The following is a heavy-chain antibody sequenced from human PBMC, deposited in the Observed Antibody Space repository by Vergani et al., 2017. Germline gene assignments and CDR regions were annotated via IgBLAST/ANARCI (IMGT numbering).Heavy chain of an antibody. J-gene: IGHJ6*02. CDR1: GFTSSYYG. CDR2: ISYDGTQK. CDR3: AKASRSVVMWYYGMDV. D-gene: IGHD3-22*01. V-gene: IGHV3-30*18. Sequence: QVHLVESGGGVVQPGRSLRLSCVVSGFTSSYYGMHWVRQAPGKGLEWVAVISYDGTQKYYADSVKGRFTISRDNSKNTLYLQMNSLRAEDTAVYYCAKASRSVVMWYYGMDVWGQGTTVTVSS.